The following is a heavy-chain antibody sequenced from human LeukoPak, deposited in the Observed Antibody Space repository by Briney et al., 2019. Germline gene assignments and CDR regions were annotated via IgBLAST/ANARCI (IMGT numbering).Heavy chain of an antibody. CDR2: IYSSGST. D-gene: IGHD3-22*01. J-gene: IGHJ4*02. V-gene: IGHV4-59*01. CDR3: ARGRANYDSTGYYY. Sequence: SETLSLTCSVSGGSINSYYWTWIRQPPGKGLEWIGYIYSSGSTKYNPSLKSRVTITIDTSKNQFSLKLSSVTAADTAVYYCARGRANYDSTGYYYWGQGILVTASS. CDR1: GGSINSYY.